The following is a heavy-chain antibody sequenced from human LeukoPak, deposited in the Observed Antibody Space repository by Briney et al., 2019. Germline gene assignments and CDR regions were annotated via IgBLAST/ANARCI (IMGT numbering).Heavy chain of an antibody. D-gene: IGHD1-26*01. Sequence: SQTLSLTCDISGDSVSSNSAAWNWIRQSPSRGLEWLGRTYYRSKWYNDYAVSVKSRITINPDTSKNQFSLQLNSVTPEDTAVYYCARVGGADEATTRRYFDLWGRGTLVTVSS. J-gene: IGHJ2*01. CDR3: ARVGGADEATTRRYFDL. CDR1: GDSVSSNSAA. V-gene: IGHV6-1*01. CDR2: TYYRSKWYN.